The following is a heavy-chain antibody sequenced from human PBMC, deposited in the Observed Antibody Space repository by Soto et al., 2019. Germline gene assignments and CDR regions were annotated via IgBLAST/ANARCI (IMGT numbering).Heavy chain of an antibody. CDR1: GFTFSSYA. CDR2: ISGSGGST. V-gene: IGHV3-23*01. Sequence: EVQLLESGGGLGQPGGSLRLSCAASGFTFSSYAMSWVRQAPGKGLEWVSAISGSGGSTYYADSVKGRFTISRDNSKNTLYLQMNSLRAEDTAVYYCAKHYYDSSGYFANFDYWGQGTLVTVSS. J-gene: IGHJ4*02. D-gene: IGHD3-22*01. CDR3: AKHYYDSSGYFANFDY.